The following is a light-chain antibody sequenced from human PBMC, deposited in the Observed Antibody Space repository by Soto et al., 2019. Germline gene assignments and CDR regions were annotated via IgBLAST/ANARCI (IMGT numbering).Light chain of an antibody. CDR1: QSVSSK. J-gene: IGKJ1*01. CDR3: EQYTNWPRT. CDR2: GAS. Sequence: EIVMTQSPATLSVSPWERATLSCRASQSVSSKLAWFQQKPGQAPRLLIYGASTRATGIPARFSGSGSGTEFTLTISSLQSEDFAVYFCEQYTNWPRTFGQGTKVDIK. V-gene: IGKV3-15*01.